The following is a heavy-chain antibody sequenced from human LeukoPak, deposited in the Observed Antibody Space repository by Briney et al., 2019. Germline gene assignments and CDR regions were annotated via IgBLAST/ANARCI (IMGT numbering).Heavy chain of an antibody. CDR2: ISGSGGST. V-gene: IGHV3-23*01. CDR1: GFSFSSFG. Sequence: PGGSLRLSCAASGFSFSSFGMSWVRQAPGKGLEWVSAISGSGGSTYYADSVKGRFTISRDNSKNTLYLQMNSLRAEDTAVYYCAPSSSGWNAYWGQGTLVTVSS. CDR3: APSSSGWNAY. D-gene: IGHD6-19*01. J-gene: IGHJ4*02.